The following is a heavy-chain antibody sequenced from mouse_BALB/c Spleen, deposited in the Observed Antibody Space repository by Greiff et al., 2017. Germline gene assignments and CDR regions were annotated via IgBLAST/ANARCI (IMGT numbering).Heavy chain of an antibody. V-gene: IGHV3-2*02. Sequence: VQLQQSGPGLVKPSQSLSLTCTVTGYSITSDYAWNWIRQFPGNKLEWMGYISYSGSTSYNPSLKSRISITRDTSKNQFFLQLNSVTTEDTAAYYCARGVAWFAYWGQGTLVTVSA. CDR2: ISYSGST. CDR3: ARGVAWFAY. D-gene: IGHD1-1*02. CDR1: GYSITSDYA. J-gene: IGHJ3*01.